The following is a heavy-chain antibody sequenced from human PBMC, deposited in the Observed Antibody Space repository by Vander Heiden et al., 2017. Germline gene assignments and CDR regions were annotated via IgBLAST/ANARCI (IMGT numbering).Heavy chain of an antibody. CDR3: AKDGGIAAAGPDY. CDR1: GFTFSSYA. D-gene: IGHD6-13*01. Sequence: EVQLLESGGGLVQPGGSLRLSCAASGFTFSSYAMSWVRRAPGKGLEWVSAISGSGGSTYYADSVKGRFTISRDKSKNTLYLQMNSLRAEDTAVYYCAKDGGIAAAGPDYWGQGTLVTVSS. J-gene: IGHJ4*02. V-gene: IGHV3-23*01. CDR2: ISGSGGST.